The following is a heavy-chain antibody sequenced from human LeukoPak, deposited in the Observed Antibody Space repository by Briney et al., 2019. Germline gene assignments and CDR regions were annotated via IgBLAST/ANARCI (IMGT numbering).Heavy chain of an antibody. V-gene: IGHV3-15*01. Sequence: PGGSLRLSCSASGFTFSNVWMSWVRQAPGKGLEGVGRIKSITDGGTADYAAPVKGRFSISRDDPKNTLYLQMNSLKTEDTAVYYCQGSSHEPDFFDHWGQGTLVTVSS. D-gene: IGHD6-13*01. J-gene: IGHJ4*02. CDR3: QGSSHEPDFFDH. CDR1: GFTFSNVW. CDR2: IKSITDGGTA.